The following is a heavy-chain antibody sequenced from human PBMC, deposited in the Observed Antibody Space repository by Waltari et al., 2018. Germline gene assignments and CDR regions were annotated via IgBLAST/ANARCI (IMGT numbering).Heavy chain of an antibody. CDR1: GYSFTDQF. CDR3: MTLPIFGLVIKNY. CDR2: VDPEDGET. V-gene: IGHV1-69-2*01. D-gene: IGHD3-3*01. J-gene: IGHJ1*01. Sequence: EVHLTPSGAEVKKPGATVKISCQASGYSFTDQFLHWVRQAPGKGPEWIGRVDPEDGETTLAEKFEGRVTITADTSTDTAYMDLSRLRSEDTALYYCMTLPIFGLVIKNYWGQGTLVTVSS.